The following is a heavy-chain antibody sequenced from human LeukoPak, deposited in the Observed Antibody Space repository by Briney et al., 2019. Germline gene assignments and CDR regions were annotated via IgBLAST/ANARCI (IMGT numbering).Heavy chain of an antibody. CDR2: IYYSGST. J-gene: IGHJ6*03. V-gene: IGHV4-59*11. D-gene: IGHD5-18*01. CDR1: GGSISSHY. CDR3: ARARILLWGSLYYYMDV. Sequence: SETLSLTCTVSGGSISSHYWSWIRQPPGKGLEWIGYIYYSGSTNYNPSLRSRVTISVDTSKNQFSLKLSSVTAADTAVYYCARARILLWGSLYYYMDVWGKGTTVTVSS.